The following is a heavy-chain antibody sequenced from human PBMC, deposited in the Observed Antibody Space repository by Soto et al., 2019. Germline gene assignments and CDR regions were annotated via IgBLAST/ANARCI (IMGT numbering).Heavy chain of an antibody. V-gene: IGHV2-5*01. CDR1: GFSLSTSGVG. CDR3: AHTGLGGDYGNYFDY. D-gene: IGHD4-17*01. CDR2: IYWNDDK. J-gene: IGHJ4*02. Sequence: SGPTLVNPTQTLTLTCTFSGFSLSTSGVGVGWIRQPPGKALEWLALIYWNDDKRYSPSLKSRLTITKDTSKNQVVLTMTNMDPVDTATYYCAHTGLGGDYGNYFDYWGQGTLVTVSS.